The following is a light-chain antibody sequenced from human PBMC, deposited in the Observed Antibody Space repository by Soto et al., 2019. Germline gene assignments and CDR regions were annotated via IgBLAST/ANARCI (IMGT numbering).Light chain of an antibody. CDR3: SAYAGSNTFV. CDR2: EVT. J-gene: IGLJ1*01. CDR1: SSDVGDNY. V-gene: IGLV2-8*01. Sequence: QSALAQPPSASGSPGQSVTISCTGTSSDVGDNYVSWYHQHLGKAPKLIIYEVTLRPSGVPDRFSGSKSGNTASLTVSGLQADDEADYYCSAYAGSNTFVFGTGTQLTVL.